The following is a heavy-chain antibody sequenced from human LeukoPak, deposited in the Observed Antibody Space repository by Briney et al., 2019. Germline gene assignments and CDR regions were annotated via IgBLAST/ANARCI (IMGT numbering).Heavy chain of an antibody. CDR1: GYTFTGYY. Sequence: ASVKVSCKASGYTFTGYYMHWVRQAPGQGLEWMGRINPNSGGTNYAQKFQGRVTMTRDTSISTAYMELSRLRSDDTAVYYCARTVNYDYVWGSYRHFDYWGQGTLVTASS. J-gene: IGHJ4*02. CDR3: ARTVNYDYVWGSYRHFDY. CDR2: INPNSGGT. D-gene: IGHD3-16*02. V-gene: IGHV1-2*06.